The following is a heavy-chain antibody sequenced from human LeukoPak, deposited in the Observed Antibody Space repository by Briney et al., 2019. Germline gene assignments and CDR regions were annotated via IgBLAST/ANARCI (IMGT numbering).Heavy chain of an antibody. J-gene: IGHJ2*01. D-gene: IGHD2-2*02. V-gene: IGHV4-61*02. CDR2: IYTSGST. CDR1: GGSISSGSYY. Sequence: SETLSLTCTVSGGSISSGSYYWSWIRQPAGKGLEWIGRIYTSGSTNYNPSLKSRVTISVDTSKNQFSLKLSSVTAADTAVYYCARYGLGYCSSTSCYTDWYFDLWGRGTLVTVSS. CDR3: ARYGLGYCSSTSCYTDWYFDL.